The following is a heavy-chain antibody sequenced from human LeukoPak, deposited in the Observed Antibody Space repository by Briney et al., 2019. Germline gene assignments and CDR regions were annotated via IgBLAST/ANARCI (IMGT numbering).Heavy chain of an antibody. CDR2: ISASGGST. D-gene: IGHD5-12*01. V-gene: IGHV3-23*01. CDR3: AKGLNGYDFDY. J-gene: IGHJ4*02. CDR1: GFTFSSYA. Sequence: GGSLRLSCAASGFTFSSYAMSWVRQAPGKGLEWVSSISASGGSTYYADSVKGRFTISRDNSKNTLYLQLKSLRAEDTAVYYCAKGLNGYDFDYWGQGALVTVSS.